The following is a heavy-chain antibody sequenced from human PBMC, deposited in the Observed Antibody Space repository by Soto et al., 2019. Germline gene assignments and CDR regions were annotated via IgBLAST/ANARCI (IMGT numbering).Heavy chain of an antibody. Sequence: GGSLRLSCAASGFPFSSYGMHWVRQAQGKGLEWVAVISYDGSNKYYADSVKGRFTISRDNSKNTLYLQMNSLRAEDTAVYYCAKDVGSGSYAAWDGMDVWGQGTTVTVSS. CDR2: ISYDGSNK. J-gene: IGHJ6*02. CDR1: GFPFSSYG. CDR3: AKDVGSGSYAAWDGMDV. V-gene: IGHV3-30*18. D-gene: IGHD1-26*01.